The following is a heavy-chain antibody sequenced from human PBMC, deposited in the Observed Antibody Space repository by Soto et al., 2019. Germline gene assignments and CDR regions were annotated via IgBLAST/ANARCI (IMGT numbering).Heavy chain of an antibody. CDR1: GGSFSGYD. V-gene: IGHV4-34*01. Sequence: SETLSLTCAVYGGSFSGYDWSWIRQPPGKGLEWIGEINHSGSTNYNPSLKSRVTISVDTSKNQFSLKLSSVTAADTAVYYCARGGITRRNYYYYYMDVWGKGTTVTVSS. CDR3: ARGGITRRNYYYYYMDV. CDR2: INHSGST. D-gene: IGHD1-1*01. J-gene: IGHJ6*03.